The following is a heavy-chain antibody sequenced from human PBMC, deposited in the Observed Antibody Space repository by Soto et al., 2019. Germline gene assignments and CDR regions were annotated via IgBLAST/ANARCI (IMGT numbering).Heavy chain of an antibody. CDR3: AKDIRNGLPFHYYGGLDV. Sequence: DVQLVESGGDLVQPGRSLRLSCAASGFTFDDYAMHWVRQVPGKGLEWVSGISWNSGSIGYADSVRGRFTISRDSAKKSLYLNMNSLRTEDTALYYCAKDIRNGLPFHYYGGLDVWGQGTTVTVSS. CDR1: GFTFDDYA. V-gene: IGHV3-9*01. J-gene: IGHJ6*02. CDR2: ISWNSGSI. D-gene: IGHD2-8*01.